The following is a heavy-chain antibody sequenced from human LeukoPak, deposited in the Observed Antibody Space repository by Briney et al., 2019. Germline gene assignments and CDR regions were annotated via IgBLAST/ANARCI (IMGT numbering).Heavy chain of an antibody. Sequence: GGSLRLSCAASGFTFSSYGMSWVRQAPGKGLEWVSAITGTGHITYYADSVKGRFTISRDNSKNTLYLQMNSLRAEDTALYLRARERLGDMLFFDSWGQGTLVTVSS. CDR3: ARERLGDMLFFDS. V-gene: IGHV3-23*01. D-gene: IGHD3-16*01. CDR1: GFTFSSYG. CDR2: ITGTGHIT. J-gene: IGHJ4*02.